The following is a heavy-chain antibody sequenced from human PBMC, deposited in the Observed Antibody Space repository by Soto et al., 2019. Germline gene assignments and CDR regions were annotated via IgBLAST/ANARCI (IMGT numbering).Heavy chain of an antibody. D-gene: IGHD1-26*01. J-gene: IGHJ4*02. CDR3: ARDVVGPTEYYFDY. CDR1: GFTFDSYW. CDR2: IKQDGSEK. Sequence: EVQLVEPGGGLVQPGGSLRLSCAASGFTFDSYWMSWVRQAPGKGLEWLANIKQDGSEKYYVDSVKGRFTISRDNAKNSLYLQMNSLRAEDTALYYCARDVVGPTEYYFDYWGQGTLVTVSS. V-gene: IGHV3-7*05.